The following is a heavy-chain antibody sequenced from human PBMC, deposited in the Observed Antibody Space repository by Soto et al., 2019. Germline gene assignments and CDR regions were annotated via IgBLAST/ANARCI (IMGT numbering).Heavy chain of an antibody. J-gene: IGHJ6*02. D-gene: IGHD3-22*01. CDR1: GVTFSSYW. V-gene: IGHV3-7*04. Sequence: GGSLRLSCAASGVTFSSYWMSWVRQAPGKGLEWVANIKQDGSEKYYVDSVKGRFTISRDNAKNSLYLQMNSLRAEDTAVYYCARFYYDSSGYLPSPYYYYYGMDVWGQGTTVTVSS. CDR2: IKQDGSEK. CDR3: ARFYYDSSGYLPSPYYYYYGMDV.